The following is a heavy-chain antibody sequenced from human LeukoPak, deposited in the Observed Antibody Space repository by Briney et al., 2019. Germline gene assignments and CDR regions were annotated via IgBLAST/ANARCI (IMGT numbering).Heavy chain of an antibody. Sequence: PGGSLRLSCAASGFTFSNAWMSWVRQAPGKGLEWVSNINQDGSEKYYVDSVKGRFTISRDNAKNSLYLEMNSLKAEDTAVYYCARDRALVSMVRGVMGYFYYYMDVWGKGTTVTISS. CDR3: ARDRALVSMVRGVMGYFYYYMDV. CDR2: INQDGSEK. CDR1: GFTFSNAW. D-gene: IGHD3-10*01. J-gene: IGHJ6*03. V-gene: IGHV3-7*01.